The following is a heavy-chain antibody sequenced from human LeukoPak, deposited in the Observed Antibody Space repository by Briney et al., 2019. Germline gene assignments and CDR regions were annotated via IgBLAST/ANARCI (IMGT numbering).Heavy chain of an antibody. Sequence: PSETLSLTCAVYGGSFSGYYWSWIRQPPGKGLEWIGEINHSGSTNYNPSLKSRDTISVDTSKNQFSLKLSSVTAADTAVYYCARYYDILTGSLDYWGQGTLVTVSS. CDR1: GGSFSGYY. CDR3: ARYYDILTGSLDY. CDR2: INHSGST. J-gene: IGHJ4*02. D-gene: IGHD3-9*01. V-gene: IGHV4-34*01.